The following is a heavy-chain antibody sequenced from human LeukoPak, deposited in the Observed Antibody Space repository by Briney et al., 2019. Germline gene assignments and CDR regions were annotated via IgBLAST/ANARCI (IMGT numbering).Heavy chain of an antibody. CDR3: AKSNGYGLVDI. CDR1: GGSISPYY. V-gene: IGHV4-59*01. CDR2: IYYSGST. Sequence: PSETLSLTCTVSGGSISPYYWSWIRQPPGKGLKWIGYIYYSGSTNYNPSLKSRVTISVDTSKNQFSLKLSSVTTADTAVYYCAKSNGYGLVDIWGQGTMVTVSS. D-gene: IGHD3-10*01. J-gene: IGHJ3*02.